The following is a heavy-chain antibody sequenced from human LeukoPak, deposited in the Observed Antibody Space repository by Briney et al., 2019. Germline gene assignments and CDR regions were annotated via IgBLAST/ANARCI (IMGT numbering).Heavy chain of an antibody. V-gene: IGHV6-1*01. D-gene: IGHD6-25*01. CDR1: GDRVSTSGVA. CDR2: TYYTSKWNT. CDR3: ARGRASAFDV. Sequence: QTLSLSCAISGDRVSTSGVAWNWVRHSPSRGLEWLGRTYYTSKWNTDYAVSAKCRIVVTPDTSTNQFSLQMNSVTSEDAAVYYCARGRASAFDVWGQGTMVTVSS. J-gene: IGHJ3*01.